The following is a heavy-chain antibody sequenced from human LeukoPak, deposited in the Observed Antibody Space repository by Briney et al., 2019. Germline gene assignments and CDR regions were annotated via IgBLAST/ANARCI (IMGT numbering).Heavy chain of an antibody. V-gene: IGHV1-2*02. Sequence: ASVKVSCKASGYTFTGYYMHWVRQAPGQGLEWMGWINPNSGGTNYAQKFQGRVTMTRDTSISTAYMELSRLRSDDTAVYYCARVFPTTYYYDSSGYYVDYWGQGTLVTVSS. CDR2: INPNSGGT. CDR3: ARVFPTTYYYDSSGYYVDY. CDR1: GYTFTGYY. J-gene: IGHJ4*02. D-gene: IGHD3-22*01.